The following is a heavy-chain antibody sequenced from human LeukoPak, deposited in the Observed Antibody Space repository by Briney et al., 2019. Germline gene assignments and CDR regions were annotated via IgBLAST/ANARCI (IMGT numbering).Heavy chain of an antibody. Sequence: ASVKVSCKASGGTFSSYAISWVRQAPGQGLEWMGRIIPILGIANYAQKFQGRVTITADKSTSTAYMELSSLRSEDTAVYYCARAQVAANAYWFDPWGQGTLVTVSS. V-gene: IGHV1-69*04. CDR2: IIPILGIA. CDR3: ARAQVAANAYWFDP. CDR1: GGTFSSYA. J-gene: IGHJ5*02. D-gene: IGHD2-15*01.